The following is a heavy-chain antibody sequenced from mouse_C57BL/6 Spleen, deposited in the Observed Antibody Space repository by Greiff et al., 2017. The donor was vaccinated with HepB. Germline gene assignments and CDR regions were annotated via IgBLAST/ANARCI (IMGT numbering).Heavy chain of an antibody. CDR2: IYPSDSET. J-gene: IGHJ1*03. V-gene: IGHV1-61*01. Sequence: VQLQQPGAELVRPGSSVKLSCKASGYTFTSYWMDWVKQRPGQGLEWIGNIYPSDSETHYNQKFKDKATLTVDKSSSTAYMQLSSLTSEDSAVYYGASRPYYGSSYGYFDVWGTGTTVTVSS. D-gene: IGHD1-1*01. CDR1: GYTFTSYW. CDR3: ASRPYYGSSYGYFDV.